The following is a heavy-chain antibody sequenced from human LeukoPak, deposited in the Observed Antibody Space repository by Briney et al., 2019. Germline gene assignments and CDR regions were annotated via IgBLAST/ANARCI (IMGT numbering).Heavy chain of an antibody. CDR2: ISGSGGST. Sequence: PGGSLRLSCAASGFTFSSYAMSWVRQAPGKGLEWVSAISGSGGSTYYADSVKGRFTVSRDNSKDTLYLQMNSLRAEDTAVYYCAKDCASGSYYDWGQGTLVTVSS. D-gene: IGHD1-26*01. CDR1: GFTFSSYA. V-gene: IGHV3-23*01. J-gene: IGHJ4*02. CDR3: AKDCASGSYYD.